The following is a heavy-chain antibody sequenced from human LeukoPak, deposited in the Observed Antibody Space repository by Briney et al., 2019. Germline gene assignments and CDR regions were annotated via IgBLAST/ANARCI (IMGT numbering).Heavy chain of an antibody. V-gene: IGHV1-2*02. CDR1: GYTLTEYY. CDR2: IIPDSGGT. J-gene: IGHJ4*02. CDR3: STEDKYCTGANCGVF. D-gene: IGHD2-8*02. Sequence: ASVKVSCKASGYTLTEYYIHWVRQAPGQGLEWMGFIIPDSGGTTYQQNFQGGVAMTRDTSISTFYMELSSLRPDDTAVYYCSTEDKYCTGANCGVFWGQGTLVTVSS.